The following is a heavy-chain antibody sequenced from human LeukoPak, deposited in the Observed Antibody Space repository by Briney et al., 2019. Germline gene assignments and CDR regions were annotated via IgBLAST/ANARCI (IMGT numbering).Heavy chain of an antibody. CDR3: ARDPYSGSYGNYYYYYMDV. CDR1: GFTSSSYW. CDR2: IYSGGST. D-gene: IGHD1-26*01. V-gene: IGHV3-66*01. Sequence: GSLRLSCAASGFTSSSYWMSWVRQAPGKGLEWVSVIYSGGSTYYADSVKGRFTISRDNSKNTLYLQMNSLRAEDTAVYYCARDPYSGSYGNYYYYYMDVWGKGTTVTISS. J-gene: IGHJ6*03.